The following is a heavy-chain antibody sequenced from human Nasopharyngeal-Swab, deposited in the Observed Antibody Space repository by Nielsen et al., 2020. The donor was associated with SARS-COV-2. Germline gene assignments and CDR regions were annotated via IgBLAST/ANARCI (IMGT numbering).Heavy chain of an antibody. J-gene: IGHJ6*02. CDR3: ARGGVVVPAATGMDV. D-gene: IGHD2-2*01. V-gene: IGHV5-51*01. CDR1: GYSFTSYW. Sequence: GESMQISCKGSGYSFTSYWIGWVRQMPGKGLEWMGINYPGDSYTRYSPSFQGQVTISADKSISTAYLQCSSLKASDTAMYYCARGGVVVPAATGMDVWGQGTTVTVSS. CDR2: NYPGDSYT.